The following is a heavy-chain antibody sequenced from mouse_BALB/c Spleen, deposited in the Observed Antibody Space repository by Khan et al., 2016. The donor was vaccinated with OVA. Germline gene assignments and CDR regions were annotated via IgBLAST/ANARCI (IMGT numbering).Heavy chain of an antibody. CDR1: GYSITNDYA. CDR2: ITYSGNT. V-gene: IGHV3-2*02. CDR3: ARVYGGDVDY. J-gene: IGHJ2*01. D-gene: IGHD1-1*02. Sequence: VQLKESGPGLVKPSQSLSLTCTVTGYSITNDYAWNWIRQFPGNKLEWIGFITYSGNTNYNPSLKSRFSITRDTSNDQFFLQLNSVTTEDTATYSGARVYGGDVDYWGQGTTLTVSS.